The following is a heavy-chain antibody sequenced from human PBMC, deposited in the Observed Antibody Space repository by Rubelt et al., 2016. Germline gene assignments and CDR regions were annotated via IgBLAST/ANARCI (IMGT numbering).Heavy chain of an antibody. J-gene: IGHJ4*02. CDR3: ARWDTSSLDY. V-gene: IGHV3-30*03. D-gene: IGHD6-6*01. CDR1: GFTFSDYL. Sequence: GGGVVQPGRSLRLSCAASGFTFSDYLMHWVRQAPGKGLEWVTVISYDGSNEYYADSVKGRFTISRDNAKNSLYLQINSLRAEDTAVYYCARWDTSSLDYWGQGTLVTVSS. CDR2: ISYDGSNE.